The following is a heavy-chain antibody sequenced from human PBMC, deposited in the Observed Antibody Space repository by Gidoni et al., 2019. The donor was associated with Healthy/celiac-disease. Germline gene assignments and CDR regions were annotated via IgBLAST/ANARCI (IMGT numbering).Heavy chain of an antibody. CDR2: ISGSGGST. V-gene: IGHV3-23*01. CDR3: AKDGLWFGELSWFDP. D-gene: IGHD3-10*01. Sequence: EVQLLESGGGLVQPGGSLRLSCAASGVTFSSYAMSWVRQAPGKGLEWVSAISGSGGSTYYADSVKGRFTISRDNSKNTLYLQMNSLRAEDTAVYYCAKDGLWFGELSWFDPWGQGTLVTVSS. CDR1: GVTFSSYA. J-gene: IGHJ5*02.